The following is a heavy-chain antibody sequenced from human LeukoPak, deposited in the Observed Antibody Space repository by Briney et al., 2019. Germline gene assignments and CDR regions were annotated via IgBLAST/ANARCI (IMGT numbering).Heavy chain of an antibody. J-gene: IGHJ4*02. CDR1: GFTFSSYA. CDR3: AKYGPQDSGSSHFDY. V-gene: IGHV3-23*01. D-gene: IGHD1-26*01. Sequence: GGSLRLSCAVSGFTFSSYAMSWVRQAPGKGLEWVSAIRDSGSSTHYADSVKGRFTTSRDNSENTLFLQMNSLRAEDTAIYYCAKYGPQDSGSSHFDYWGQGALVTVSS. CDR2: IRDSGSST.